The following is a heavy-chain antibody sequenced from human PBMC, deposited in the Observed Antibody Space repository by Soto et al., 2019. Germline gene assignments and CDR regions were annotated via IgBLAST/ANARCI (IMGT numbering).Heavy chain of an antibody. V-gene: IGHV3-30*03. Sequence: GGSLRLSCAASRFTISGHAMHWVRQAPGKGLEWLAVISYDGSDKFYGDSVKGRVTMTTDTSTSTAYMELRSLRSDDTAVYYCAREGPPEDYWGQGTLVTVSS. J-gene: IGHJ4*02. CDR3: AREGPPEDY. CDR2: ISYDGSDK. CDR1: RFTISGHA.